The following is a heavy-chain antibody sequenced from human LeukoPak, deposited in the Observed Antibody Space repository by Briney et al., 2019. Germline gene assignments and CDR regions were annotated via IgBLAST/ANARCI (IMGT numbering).Heavy chain of an antibody. CDR3: ARGALYDYYDSSGSEDY. D-gene: IGHD3-22*01. Sequence: GGSLRLSCAASGFTFSSYWMHWVRQAPGKGLVWVSRINTDGSSTSYADSVKGRFTISRDNAKNTLYLQMNSLRAEDTAVYYCARGALYDYYDSSGSEDYWGQGTLVTVSS. V-gene: IGHV3-74*01. CDR2: INTDGSST. CDR1: GFTFSSYW. J-gene: IGHJ4*02.